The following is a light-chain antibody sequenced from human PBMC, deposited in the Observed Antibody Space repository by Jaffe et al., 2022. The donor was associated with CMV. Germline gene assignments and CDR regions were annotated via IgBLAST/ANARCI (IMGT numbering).Light chain of an antibody. CDR1: QSVLYNSNNKNY. CDR3: QQYYSNRPRYT. V-gene: IGKV4-1*01. Sequence: DIVMTQSPDSLAVSLGERATINCKSSQSVLYNSNNKNYLAWYQQKPGQPPKLLIYWASTRESGVPDRFSGSGSGTDFTLTISSLQAEDVAVYYCQQYYSNRPRYTFGQGTKLEIK. J-gene: IGKJ2*01. CDR2: WAS.